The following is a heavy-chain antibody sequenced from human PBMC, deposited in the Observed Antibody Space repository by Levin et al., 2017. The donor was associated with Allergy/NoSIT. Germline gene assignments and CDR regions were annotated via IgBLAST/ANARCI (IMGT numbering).Heavy chain of an antibody. V-gene: IGHV1-2*02. D-gene: IGHD3-10*01. CDR1: GYTFTGYY. J-gene: IGHJ6*03. CDR3: ARVTAYYYGSGSYYNPSSYYYYVDV. CDR2: INPNSGGT. Sequence: PRASVKVSCKASGYTFTGYYMHWVRQAPGQGLEWMGWINPNSGGTNYAQKFQGRVTMTRDTSISTAYMELSRLRSDDTAVYYCARVTAYYYGSGSYYNPSSYYYYVDVWGKGTTVTVSS.